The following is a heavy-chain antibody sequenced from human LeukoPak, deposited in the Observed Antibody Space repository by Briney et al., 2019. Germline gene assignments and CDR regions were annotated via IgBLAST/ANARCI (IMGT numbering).Heavy chain of an antibody. D-gene: IGHD1-26*01. CDR1: GFTFSTNW. Sequence: GGSLRLSCAASGFTFSTNWMHWVRQAPGKGLVWVSRINGDGNSINYADSVRGRFTISRDNAKNTLYLQMNSLRAEDTAVYYCARGKSGSYGLEDYLGHGTLVTVSS. CDR3: ARGKSGSYGLEDY. J-gene: IGHJ4*01. V-gene: IGHV3-74*01. CDR2: INGDGNSI.